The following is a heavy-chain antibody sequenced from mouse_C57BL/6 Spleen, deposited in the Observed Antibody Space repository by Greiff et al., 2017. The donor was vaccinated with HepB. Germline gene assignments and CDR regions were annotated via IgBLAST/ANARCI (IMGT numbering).Heavy chain of an antibody. V-gene: IGHV1-80*01. Sequence: QVQLQQSGAELVKPGASVKISCKASGYAFSSYWMNWVKQRPGKGLEWIGQIYPGDGDTNYNGKFKGKATLTADNSSSTAYMQLSSLTSEDSAVYFGARSVKGYSYYFDYWGQGTTLTVSS. CDR1: GYAFSSYW. CDR2: IYPGDGDT. J-gene: IGHJ2*01. D-gene: IGHD2-3*01. CDR3: ARSVKGYSYYFDY.